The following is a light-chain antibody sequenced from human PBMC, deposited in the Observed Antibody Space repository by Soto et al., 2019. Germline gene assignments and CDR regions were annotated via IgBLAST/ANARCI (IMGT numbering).Light chain of an antibody. V-gene: IGKV3-20*01. Sequence: EIVLTQSPDTLSLSPGERATLSCRASQSVSSSYLAWYQQTPGQAPSLLIYGASSRATGIPDRFSGSGSGTDFTLTISRLEPEDFAVYYCQQSGSSPITFGQGTRLEIK. CDR3: QQSGSSPIT. J-gene: IGKJ5*01. CDR2: GAS. CDR1: QSVSSSY.